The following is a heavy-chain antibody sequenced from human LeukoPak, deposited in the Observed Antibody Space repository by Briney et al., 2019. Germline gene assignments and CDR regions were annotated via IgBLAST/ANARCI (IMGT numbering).Heavy chain of an antibody. V-gene: IGHV3-23*01. J-gene: IGHJ6*02. CDR3: CDGMDV. CDR1: GFTFSNAW. CDR2: INGTGSTT. Sequence: PGGSLRLSCAASGFTFSNAWMSWVRQAPGKGLEWVAAINGTGSTTYHADSVKGRFTISRDNSKNTLYLQMNSLRSEDTATYYCCDGMDVWGQGTTVAVSS.